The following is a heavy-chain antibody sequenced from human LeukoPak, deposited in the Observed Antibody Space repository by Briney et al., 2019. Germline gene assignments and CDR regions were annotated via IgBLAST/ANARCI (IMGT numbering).Heavy chain of an antibody. D-gene: IGHD2-21*02. CDR3: XXDXLASCGGDCYSKYYYYYGMDV. J-gene: IGHJ6*02. CDR1: GFIFRNYW. CDR2: IKQDGSDT. Sequence: GGSLRLSCAASGFIFRNYWMSWVRQAPGKGLEWVANIKQDGSDTYYVDSVKGRFTISRDNAKNSLYLQMNTLRVEDTAVYYXXXDXLASCGGDCYSKYYYYYGMDVWGQGTTVTVSS. V-gene: IGHV3-7*01.